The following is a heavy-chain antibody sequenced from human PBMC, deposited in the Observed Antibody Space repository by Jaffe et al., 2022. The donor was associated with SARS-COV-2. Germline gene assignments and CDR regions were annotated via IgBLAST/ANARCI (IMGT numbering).Heavy chain of an antibody. D-gene: IGHD3-22*01. Sequence: QVQLVESGGGVVQPGRSLRLSCAASGFTFSSYAMHWVRQAPGKGLEWVAVISYDGSNKYYADSVKGRFTISRDNSKNTLYLQMNSLRAEDTAVYYCASGVRGYYDSSGYYPWNYWGQGTLVTVSS. CDR3: ASGVRGYYDSSGYYPWNY. CDR1: GFTFSSYA. CDR2: ISYDGSNK. V-gene: IGHV3-30*04. J-gene: IGHJ4*02.